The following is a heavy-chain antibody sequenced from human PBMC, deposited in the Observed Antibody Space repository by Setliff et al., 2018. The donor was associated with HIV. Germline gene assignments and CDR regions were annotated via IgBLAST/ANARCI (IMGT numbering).Heavy chain of an antibody. J-gene: IGHJ4*02. CDR3: AHRVTDPVPYYDSSGYFDY. V-gene: IGHV2-70*12. CDR1: GFSLSTNGMC. D-gene: IGHD3-22*01. CDR2: IDWDDDK. Sequence: SGPTLVNPTQTLTLTCTFSGFSLSTNGMCVTWIRQPPGKALEWLARIDWDDDKCYSTSLKNRLTISRDTSKNQVVLTMTNMEPVDSATYYCAHRVTDPVPYYDSSGYFDYWGRGTLVTVSS.